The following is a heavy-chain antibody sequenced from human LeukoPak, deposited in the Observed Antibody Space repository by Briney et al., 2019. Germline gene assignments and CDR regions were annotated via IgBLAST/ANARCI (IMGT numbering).Heavy chain of an antibody. CDR3: ARDEHYYDSSGLGHDAFDI. D-gene: IGHD3-22*01. Sequence: SETLSLTCTVSGGSISSYYWSWIRQPPGKGLEWIGYIYYSGSTNYNPSLKSRVTISVDTSKNQFSLKLSSVTAADTAVYYCARDEHYYDSSGLGHDAFDIRGQGTMVTVSS. CDR1: GGSISSYY. J-gene: IGHJ3*02. CDR2: IYYSGST. V-gene: IGHV4-59*01.